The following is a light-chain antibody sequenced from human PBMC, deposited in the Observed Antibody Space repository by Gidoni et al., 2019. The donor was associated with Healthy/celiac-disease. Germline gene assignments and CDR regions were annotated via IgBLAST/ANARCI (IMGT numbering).Light chain of an antibody. CDR2: KAS. CDR3: QQYNSYST. J-gene: IGKJ1*01. V-gene: IGKV1-5*03. CDR1: QSISSW. Sequence: DIQLTPSPSTLSASVGDRVTITCRASQSISSWLAWYQQKPGKAPKLLIYKASSLESGVPSRCSGSGSGTEFTLTISSLQPDDFATYYCQQYNSYSTFGQGTKVEIK.